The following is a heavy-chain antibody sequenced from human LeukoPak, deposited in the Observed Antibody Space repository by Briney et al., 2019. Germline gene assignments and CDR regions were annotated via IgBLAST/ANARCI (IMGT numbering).Heavy chain of an antibody. V-gene: IGHV3-64*01. J-gene: IGHJ6*03. CDR2: ISTDGGST. Sequence: GGSLRLSCAGSGFTFSSYAMHWVRQAPGKGLEYVSAISTDGGSTFYANSVKGRFTISRDNSKNTLYLQMGSLGAEDMGVYYCARWASAMDDWGKGTMVTVSS. CDR3: ARWASAMDD. CDR1: GFTFSSYA.